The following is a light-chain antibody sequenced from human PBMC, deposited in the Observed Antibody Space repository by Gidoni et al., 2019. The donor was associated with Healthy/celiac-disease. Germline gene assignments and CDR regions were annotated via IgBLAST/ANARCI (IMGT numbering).Light chain of an antibody. Sequence: DIQMTQSPSSLSASVGDRVTITCRASQSISSYLNWYQQKPGKAPKLLIYAASSLQSGVPSRFSGSGSGTDLTLTISSLQPEDFATYYCQQSYSTPLFGGXTKVEIK. J-gene: IGKJ4*01. CDR2: AAS. V-gene: IGKV1-39*01. CDR1: QSISSY. CDR3: QQSYSTPL.